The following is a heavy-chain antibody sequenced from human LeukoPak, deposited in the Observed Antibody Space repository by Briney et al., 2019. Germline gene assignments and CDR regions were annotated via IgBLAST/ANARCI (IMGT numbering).Heavy chain of an antibody. CDR3: AKSGTVGATRFDWYFDL. CDR2: ISSSGSTI. CDR1: GFTSSDYY. V-gene: IGHV3-11*01. J-gene: IGHJ2*01. Sequence: GGSLRLSCAASGFTSSDYYMSWIRQAPGKGLEWVSYISSSGSTIYYADSVKGRFTISRDNSKNTLYLQVNSLRAEDTAAYFCAKSGTVGATRFDWYFDLWGRGTQVTVSS. D-gene: IGHD1-26*01.